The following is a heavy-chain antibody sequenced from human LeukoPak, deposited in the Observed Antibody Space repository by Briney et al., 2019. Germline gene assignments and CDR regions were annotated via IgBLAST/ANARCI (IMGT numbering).Heavy chain of an antibody. Sequence: SETLSLTCTVSGGAITSDYCSWIRPFPEMGLEWIGYVFHTGVTNYNPSLRGRVIISLAASKTQFSLTLTSVTAADTALYYCARHIVGGNFDSWGPGKFVTVSS. D-gene: IGHD1-26*01. CDR1: GGAITSDY. J-gene: IGHJ4*02. CDR3: ARHIVGGNFDS. CDR2: VFHTGVT. V-gene: IGHV4-59*08.